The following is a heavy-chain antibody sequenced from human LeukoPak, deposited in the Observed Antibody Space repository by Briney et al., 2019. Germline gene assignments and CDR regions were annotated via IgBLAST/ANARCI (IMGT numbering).Heavy chain of an antibody. D-gene: IGHD2-2*03. Sequence: SVKVSCKASGGTFSSYAISWVRQAPGQGLEWMGGIIPIFGTANYAQKFQGRVTITADKSTSTAYMELSSLRSEDTAVYYCARVDPRLGQAWFDPWGQGTLVTVSS. J-gene: IGHJ5*02. CDR2: IIPIFGTA. V-gene: IGHV1-69*06. CDR1: GGTFSSYA. CDR3: ARVDPRLGQAWFDP.